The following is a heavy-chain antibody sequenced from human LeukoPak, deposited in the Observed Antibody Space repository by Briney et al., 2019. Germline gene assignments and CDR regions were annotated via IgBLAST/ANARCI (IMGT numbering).Heavy chain of an antibody. D-gene: IGHD4-11*01. Sequence: PSGTLSLTCTVSGGSISSYYWSWIRQPPGKGLEWIGYMYYSGITNYNPSLKSRVTISVDTSKNQFSLKLTSVTAADTALYYCARHLRGDYSNSWFDPWGQGTLVTVSS. CDR2: MYYSGIT. CDR3: ARHLRGDYSNSWFDP. V-gene: IGHV4-59*08. CDR1: GGSISSYY. J-gene: IGHJ5*02.